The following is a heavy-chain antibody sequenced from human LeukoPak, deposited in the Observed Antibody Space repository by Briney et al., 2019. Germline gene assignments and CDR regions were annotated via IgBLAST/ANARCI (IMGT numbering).Heavy chain of an antibody. CDR3: ARDQQRNDYYYYMDV. CDR1: GYTVTRYY. J-gene: IGHJ6*03. D-gene: IGHD6-13*01. Sequence: ASVKVSCKASGYTVTRYYMHWVRQAPGQGLEGMGWINPNSGGTNYAQKFQGRVTMSRDTSISTAYMELSRLRSDDTAVYYCARDQQRNDYYYYMDVWGKGTTVTVSS. CDR2: INPNSGGT. V-gene: IGHV1-2*02.